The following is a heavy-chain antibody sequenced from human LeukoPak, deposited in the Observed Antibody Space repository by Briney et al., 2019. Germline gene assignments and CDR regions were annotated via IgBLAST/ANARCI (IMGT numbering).Heavy chain of an antibody. CDR1: GYTFTDSS. V-gene: IGHV1-69*13. CDR2: IIPIFGTA. Sequence: SVKVSCKTSGYTFTDSSIHWVRQAPGQGLEWMGGIIPIFGTANYAQKFQGRVTITADESTSTAYMELSSLRSEDTAVYYCARGGGGVRHSYFDYWGQGTLVTVSS. D-gene: IGHD3-16*01. J-gene: IGHJ4*02. CDR3: ARGGGGVRHSYFDY.